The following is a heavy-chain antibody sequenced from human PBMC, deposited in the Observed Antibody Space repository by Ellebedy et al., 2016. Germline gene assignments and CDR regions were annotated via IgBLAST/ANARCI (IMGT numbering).Heavy chain of an antibody. V-gene: IGHV3-23*01. Sequence: GESLKISXAASGLSFNTFFMSWVRQAPGKGLEWVSTISADSDNTRFADSAKGRFSVSRDNSRNTVYLRMSNLRVEDTALYYCRQGHYADYWGQGTLVTVSS. CDR2: ISADSDNT. CDR1: GLSFNTFF. CDR3: RQGHYADY. J-gene: IGHJ4*02.